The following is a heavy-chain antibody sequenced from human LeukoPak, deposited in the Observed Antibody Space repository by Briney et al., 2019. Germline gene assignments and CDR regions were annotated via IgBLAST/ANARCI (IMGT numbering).Heavy chain of an antibody. CDR1: RGSISSYF. D-gene: IGHD2-2*01. CDR3: ARGSRYCSTTSCSSFDY. Sequence: SETLSHTRTLSRGSISSYFRNWIRQSPRRGLQWIGYMFHSGSPNYNPPLKSRVAISIDTSKNQFSLKLSSVTAADTAVYYCARGSRYCSTTSCSSFDYWGQGTLVTVSS. J-gene: IGHJ4*02. V-gene: IGHV4-59*01. CDR2: MFHSGSP.